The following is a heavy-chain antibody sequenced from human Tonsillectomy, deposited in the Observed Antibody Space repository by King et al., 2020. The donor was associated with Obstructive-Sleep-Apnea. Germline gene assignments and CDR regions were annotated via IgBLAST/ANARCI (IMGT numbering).Heavy chain of an antibody. Sequence: VQLVESGGGVVQPGRSLRLSCAASGFTFSNYAIHWVRQAPGKGLEWVAMISYDGSNKYYVDSVKGRFTISRDNSKNTLYLQMSSLRTEDTAVYYCAREGSRGYYFVSWGQGTLVTVSS. CDR3: AREGSRGYYFVS. D-gene: IGHD3-22*01. J-gene: IGHJ5*01. CDR2: ISYDGSNK. CDR1: GFTFSNYA. V-gene: IGHV3-30*04.